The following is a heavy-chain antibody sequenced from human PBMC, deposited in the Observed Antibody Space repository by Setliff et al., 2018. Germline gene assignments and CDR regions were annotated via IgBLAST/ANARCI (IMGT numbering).Heavy chain of an antibody. CDR1: GYTFTGYY. J-gene: IGHJ6*03. D-gene: IGHD3-3*01. CDR2: ISPNSGGT. V-gene: IGHV1-2*06. Sequence: ASVKVSCKASGYTFTGYYMHWVRQAPGQGLEWMGRISPNSGGTNYAQKFQGRVTMTRDTSTSTVYMELSSLRSEDTAVYYCARGRHPPWSGYPYYYMDVWGKGTTVTVS. CDR3: ARGRHPPWSGYPYYYMDV.